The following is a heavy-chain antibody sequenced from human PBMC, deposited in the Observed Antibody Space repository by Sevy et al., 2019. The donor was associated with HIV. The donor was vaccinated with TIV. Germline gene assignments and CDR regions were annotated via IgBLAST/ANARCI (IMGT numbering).Heavy chain of an antibody. CDR2: IYSGGST. CDR1: GFTVSSNY. V-gene: IGHV3-53*01. Sequence: GGSLRLSCAASGFTVSSNYMSWVRQAPGKGLEWVSVIYSGGSTYYADSVKGRSTISRDNSKNTLYLQMNSLRAEDTAVYYCARDREAAAGTPYYYYMDVWGKGTTVTVSS. D-gene: IGHD6-13*01. CDR3: ARDREAAAGTPYYYYMDV. J-gene: IGHJ6*03.